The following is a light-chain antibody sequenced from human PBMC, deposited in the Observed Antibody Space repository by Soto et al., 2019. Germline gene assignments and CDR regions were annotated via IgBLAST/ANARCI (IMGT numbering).Light chain of an antibody. J-gene: IGKJ2*01. CDR1: QGIRNE. V-gene: IGKV1-17*02. CDR2: AAS. CDR3: LQHDSYPYT. Sequence: QMTQSPSSPSASVGDRSTITCRASQGIRNELGWFQQKPGKAPKRLIYAASSLQSGVPLRFSGSGSGTEFTLTINNLQPEDFATYYCLQHDSYPYTFRQGTKLEIK.